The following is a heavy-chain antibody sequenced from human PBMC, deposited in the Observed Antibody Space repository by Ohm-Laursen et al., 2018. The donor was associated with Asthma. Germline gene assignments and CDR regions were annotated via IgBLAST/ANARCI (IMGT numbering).Heavy chain of an antibody. D-gene: IGHD3-22*01. J-gene: IGHJ4*02. Sequence: SLRLSCAASGFTFSSYSMNWVRQAPGKGLEWVSSISSSSSYIYYADSVKGRFTISRDNSKNTLYLQMNSLRAEDTAVYYCASQPYDSSGYYFAYWGQGTLVTVSS. CDR2: ISSSSSYI. V-gene: IGHV3-21*01. CDR1: GFTFSSYS. CDR3: ASQPYDSSGYYFAY.